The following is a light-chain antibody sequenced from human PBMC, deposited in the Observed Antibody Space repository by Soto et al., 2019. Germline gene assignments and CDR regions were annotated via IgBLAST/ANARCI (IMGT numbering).Light chain of an antibody. CDR1: QIFRYPY. J-gene: IGKJ2*03. CDR2: GIS. Sequence: IVLTQSPGTLSSSPGESVTLSCRASQIFRYPYLAWYQKNPGQAPRLLVYGISARATGISDRFSGSGSGADFTLTINRLEPEDFGVYYCQQYETSPLSFGQGTKLEI. CDR3: QQYETSPLS. V-gene: IGKV3-20*01.